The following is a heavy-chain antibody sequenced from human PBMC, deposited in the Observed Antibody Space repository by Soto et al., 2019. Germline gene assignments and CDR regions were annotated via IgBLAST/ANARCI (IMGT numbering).Heavy chain of an antibody. J-gene: IGHJ6*02. D-gene: IGHD6-13*01. V-gene: IGHV1-69*01. CDR3: ARENEIAAAGSQNYYYYGMDV. CDR1: GGTFSSYA. CDR2: IIPIFGTA. Sequence: QVQLVQSGAEVKKPGSSVKVSSKASGGTFSSYAISWVRQAPGQGLEWMGGIIPIFGTANYAQKFQGRVTITADESTSTAYMELSSLRSEDTAVYYCARENEIAAAGSQNYYYYGMDVWGQGTTVTVSS.